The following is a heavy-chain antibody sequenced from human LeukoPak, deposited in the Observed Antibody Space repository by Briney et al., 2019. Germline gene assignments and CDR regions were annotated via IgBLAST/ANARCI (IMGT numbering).Heavy chain of an antibody. Sequence: AGGSLRLSCAASGFIFSSYEMNWVRQASGKGLEWVSYISSGGTTIYYADSVKGRFAISRDNAKNPLYLQMNSLRAEDTAVYFCARDTRWELLDYWGQGTLVTVSS. J-gene: IGHJ4*02. V-gene: IGHV3-48*03. CDR2: ISSGGTTI. D-gene: IGHD1-26*01. CDR3: ARDTRWELLDY. CDR1: GFIFSSYE.